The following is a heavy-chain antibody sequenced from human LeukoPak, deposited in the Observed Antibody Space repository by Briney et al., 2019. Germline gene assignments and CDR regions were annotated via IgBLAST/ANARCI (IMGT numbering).Heavy chain of an antibody. Sequence: PGGSLRLSCAASGFTFSSYSMNWVRQAPGKGLEWVSYISSSSSTIHYADSVKGRFTISRDNAKNSLYLQMNSLRAEDTAVYYCARERAGYDYVWGSSAFDYWGQGTLVTVSS. J-gene: IGHJ4*02. CDR2: ISSSSSTI. D-gene: IGHD3-16*01. V-gene: IGHV3-48*01. CDR3: ARERAGYDYVWGSSAFDY. CDR1: GFTFSSYS.